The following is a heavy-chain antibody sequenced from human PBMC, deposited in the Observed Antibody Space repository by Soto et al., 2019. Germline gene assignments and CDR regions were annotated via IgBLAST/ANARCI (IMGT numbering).Heavy chain of an antibody. CDR2: VKSKAPGGAV. V-gene: IGHV3-15*07. Sequence: QLVESGGDLVKPGGSLRLSCAGSGFTFSDPWMNWVRQVPGKGLEWVGRVKSKAPGGAVEHAAPVTGRFTISRDDSKNTLYLQMNSLKTEDTAVYYCTAGLSAADTPGIDVWGQGTTVTVSS. J-gene: IGHJ6*02. CDR1: GFTFSDPW. CDR3: TAGLSAADTPGIDV. D-gene: IGHD6-13*01.